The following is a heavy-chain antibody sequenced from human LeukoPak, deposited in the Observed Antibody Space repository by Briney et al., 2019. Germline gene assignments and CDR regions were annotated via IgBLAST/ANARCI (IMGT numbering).Heavy chain of an antibody. Sequence: SVKVSCKASGGTFSSYAISWVRQAPGQGLEWMGGVIPIFGTANYAQKFQGRVTITADKSTSTAYMELSSLRSEDTAVYYCARGTIAVAGYFDYWGQGTLVTVSS. D-gene: IGHD6-19*01. CDR1: GGTFSSYA. CDR2: VIPIFGTA. J-gene: IGHJ4*02. V-gene: IGHV1-69*06. CDR3: ARGTIAVAGYFDY.